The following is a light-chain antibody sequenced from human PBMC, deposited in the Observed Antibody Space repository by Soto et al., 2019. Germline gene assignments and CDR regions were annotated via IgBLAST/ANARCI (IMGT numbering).Light chain of an antibody. CDR1: QDISNY. CDR3: QQYENFPIT. CDR2: GAS. V-gene: IGKV1-33*01. Sequence: DIQMTQSPSSLSASVGDRVTITCQASQDISNYLNWYQQKPGKAPKLLIYGASNLETGVPSRFSGSGSGTDFTFTISSLQPEDIATYYCQQYENFPITFGQGTRLEIK. J-gene: IGKJ5*01.